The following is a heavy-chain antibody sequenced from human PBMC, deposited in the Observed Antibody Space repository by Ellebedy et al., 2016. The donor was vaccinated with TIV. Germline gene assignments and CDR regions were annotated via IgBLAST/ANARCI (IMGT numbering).Heavy chain of an antibody. D-gene: IGHD2-21*01. CDR1: GFTFSAYA. CDR3: ATPFGESDAFDI. Sequence: GESLKISCAASGFTFSAYAMHWVRQAPGKGLEWLAVVSLDGTNSYFADSVKGRFAVSRDNYRDTLYLQMNRLGAEDTAVYYCATPFGESDAFDIWGQGTLVTVSS. J-gene: IGHJ3*02. CDR2: VSLDGTNS. V-gene: IGHV3-30*01.